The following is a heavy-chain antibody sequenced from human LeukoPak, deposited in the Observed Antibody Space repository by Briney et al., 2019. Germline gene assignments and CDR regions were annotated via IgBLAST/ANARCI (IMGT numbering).Heavy chain of an antibody. J-gene: IGHJ4*02. CDR3: ALVGDSSGYYHYFDY. CDR2: INPSGGST. CDR1: GYTFTSYY. V-gene: IGHV1-46*01. Sequence: ASVKVSCKASGYTFTSYYMHWVRQAPGQGLEWMGIINPSGGSTSYAQKFQGRVTITADGSTSTAYMELSSLRSEDTAVYYCALVGDSSGYYHYFDYWGQGTLVTVSS. D-gene: IGHD3-22*01.